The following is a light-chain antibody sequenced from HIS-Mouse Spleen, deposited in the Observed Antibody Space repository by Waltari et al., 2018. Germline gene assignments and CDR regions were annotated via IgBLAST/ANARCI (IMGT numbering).Light chain of an antibody. Sequence: QSVLTQPPSASGTPGQRVTISCSGSSSNIRSNTVNWYRQLPGTAPKLLIYSNNQRPSGVPDRFSGSKSGTSASLAISGLQSEDEADYYCAAWDDSLNGPVFGGGTKLTVL. V-gene: IGLV1-44*01. CDR1: SSNIRSNT. CDR3: AAWDDSLNGPV. J-gene: IGLJ3*02. CDR2: SNN.